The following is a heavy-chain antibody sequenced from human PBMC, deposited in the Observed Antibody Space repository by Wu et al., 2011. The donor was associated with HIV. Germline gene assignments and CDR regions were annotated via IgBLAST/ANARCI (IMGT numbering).Heavy chain of an antibody. Sequence: QVQLVQSGAEVKKPGASVKVSCKASGYTFTGYYIHWVRQAPGQGLEWMGWINPDSGGTNYAQKFQGRVTMTRDTSITTAYMELSRLRSDDTAVYYCARGVGGGYYDIWSGYYPNWFDPWGQGTLVIVSS. CDR2: INPDSGGT. CDR3: ARGVGGGYYDIWSGYYPNWFDP. CDR1: GYTFTGYY. D-gene: IGHD3-3*01. V-gene: IGHV1-2*02. J-gene: IGHJ5*02.